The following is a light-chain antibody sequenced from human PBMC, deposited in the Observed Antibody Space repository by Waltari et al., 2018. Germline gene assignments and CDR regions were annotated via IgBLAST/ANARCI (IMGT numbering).Light chain of an antibody. Sequence: SYVLTQPPSVSVAPGETASITFGDNHIGGRSVPWYQQKPGQAPVLIVYDDSGRPSGIPERFSGSNSGNTATLTISRVEAGDEADYYCQVWDSASDHYVFGTGTKVTAL. CDR2: DDS. V-gene: IGLV3-21*02. J-gene: IGLJ1*01. CDR3: QVWDSASDHYV. CDR1: HIGGRS.